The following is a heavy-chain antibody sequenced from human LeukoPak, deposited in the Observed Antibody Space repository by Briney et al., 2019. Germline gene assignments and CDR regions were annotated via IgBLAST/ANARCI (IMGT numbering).Heavy chain of an antibody. CDR2: IYYSGST. J-gene: IGHJ4*02. D-gene: IGHD2-21*01. CDR1: GGSISSGDYY. V-gene: IGHV4-30-4*01. CDR3: ARVKAVIVDYYFDY. Sequence: SETLSLTCTVSGGSISSGDYYWSWIRQPPGKGLEWIGYIYYSGSTYYNPSLKSRVTISVDTSKNQFSLKLSSVTAADTAVYYCARVKAVIVDYYFDYWGQGTLVTVSS.